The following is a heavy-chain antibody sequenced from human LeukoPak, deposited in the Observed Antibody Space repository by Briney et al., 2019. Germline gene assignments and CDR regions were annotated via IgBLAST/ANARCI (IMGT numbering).Heavy chain of an antibody. CDR2: ISYDGSNK. J-gene: IGHJ4*02. D-gene: IGHD1-26*01. Sequence: GGSLRLSCAASGFTFSSYAMHWVRQAPGKGLEWVAVISYDGSNKYYADSVKGRFTISRDNSKNTLYLQMNSLRAEDTAVYYCASSGEWELLEPFDYWGQGTLVTVSS. CDR3: ASSGEWELLEPFDY. CDR1: GFTFSSYA. V-gene: IGHV3-30-3*01.